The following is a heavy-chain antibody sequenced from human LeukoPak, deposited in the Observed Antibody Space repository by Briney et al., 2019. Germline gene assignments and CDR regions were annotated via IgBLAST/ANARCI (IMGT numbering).Heavy chain of an antibody. D-gene: IGHD5-12*01. V-gene: IGHV1-69*06. CDR1: GGTFSSYA. J-gene: IGHJ4*02. Sequence: SVKVSCKASGGTFSSYAISWVRQAPGQGLEWMGGIIPIFGTANYAQKFQGRVTITADKSTSTAYMELSSLRSEDTAVYYCARVKYRGYSGYDKRGDFDYWGQGTLVTVSS. CDR3: ARVKYRGYSGYDKRGDFDY. CDR2: IIPIFGTA.